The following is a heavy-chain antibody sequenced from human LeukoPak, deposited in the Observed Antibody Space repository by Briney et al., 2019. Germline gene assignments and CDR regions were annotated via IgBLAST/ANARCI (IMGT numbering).Heavy chain of an antibody. V-gene: IGHV3-7*01. Sequence: GGSLRLSCAASGFTFSSYWMSWVRQAPGKGLEWVANIKQDGSEKYYVDSVKGRFTISRDNAKNSLYLRMNSLRAEDTAVYYCAREIGYDFWTRANWFDPWGQGTLVTVSS. CDR1: GFTFSSYW. D-gene: IGHD3-3*01. CDR2: IKQDGSEK. CDR3: AREIGYDFWTRANWFDP. J-gene: IGHJ5*02.